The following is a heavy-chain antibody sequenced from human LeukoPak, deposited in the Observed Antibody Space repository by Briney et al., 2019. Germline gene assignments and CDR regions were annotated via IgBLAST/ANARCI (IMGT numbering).Heavy chain of an antibody. D-gene: IGHD4-17*01. J-gene: IGHJ3*02. CDR1: GFTFSSYY. V-gene: IGHV3-66*01. CDR3: ARVRSHDYGDYWARGNAFDI. Sequence: GGSLRLSCAASGFTFSSYYMRWVRQAPGKGLEWVSVIYSGGSTYYSDSVKGRFTISRDNSKNTLYLQMNSLRAEDTAVYYCARVRSHDYGDYWARGNAFDIWGQGTMVTVSS. CDR2: IYSGGST.